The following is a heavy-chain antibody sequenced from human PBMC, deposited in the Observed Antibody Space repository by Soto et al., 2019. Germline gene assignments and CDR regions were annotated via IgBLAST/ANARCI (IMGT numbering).Heavy chain of an antibody. J-gene: IGHJ4*02. Sequence: EVQLVESGGGLVQPGGSLRLSCAAPGFPFRNNWMSWVGQAPGRGLGWVANIKQDGSKKYYVDSVKGRLTISRDNAKNSLYLQMNSLRAEDTAVYYCARDSPFDDSSAYLDYWGQGTLVTVSS. CDR2: IKQDGSKK. CDR1: GFPFRNNW. CDR3: ARDSPFDDSSAYLDY. D-gene: IGHD3-22*01. V-gene: IGHV3-7*01.